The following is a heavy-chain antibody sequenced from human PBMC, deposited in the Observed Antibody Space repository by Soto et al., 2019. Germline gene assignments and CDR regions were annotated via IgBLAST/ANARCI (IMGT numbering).Heavy chain of an antibody. D-gene: IGHD5-12*01. J-gene: IGHJ5*02. CDR2: INAGNGNT. CDR1: GYTFTSYA. Sequence: ASVKVSCKASGYTFTSYAMHWVRQAPGQRLEWMGWINAGNGNTKYSQKFQGRVTITRDTSASTAYMELSSLRSEDTAVYYCARVSDIVATWFDPWGQGTLVTVSS. CDR3: ARVSDIVATWFDP. V-gene: IGHV1-3*01.